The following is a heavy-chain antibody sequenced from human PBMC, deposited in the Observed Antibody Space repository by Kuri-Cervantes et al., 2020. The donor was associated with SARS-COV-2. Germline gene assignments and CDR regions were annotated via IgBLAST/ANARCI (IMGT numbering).Heavy chain of an antibody. Sequence: SETLSLTCSVSGGSISSGDYYWSWIRQPPGKGLEWIGYISFSGDTYSSPSLKSRLTISVDTSKNQFSLKLSSVTAADTAVYSCARVVTGAFDIWGQGTMVTVSS. V-gene: IGHV4-30-4*01. J-gene: IGHJ3*02. CDR3: ARVVTGAFDI. D-gene: IGHD5-18*01. CDR1: GGSISSGDYY. CDR2: ISFSGDT.